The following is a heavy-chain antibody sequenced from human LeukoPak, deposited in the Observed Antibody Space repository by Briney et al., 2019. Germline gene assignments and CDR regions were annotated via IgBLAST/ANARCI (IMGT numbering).Heavy chain of an antibody. V-gene: IGHV4-59*01. D-gene: IGHD5-24*01. Sequence: SETLSLTCTVSGGSISSYYWSWIRQPPGKGLEWIGYIYYSGSTNYNPSLKSRVTISVDTSKNQFSLKLSSVTAADTAVYYCAREGSRDGYNLGYWGQGTLVTVSS. J-gene: IGHJ4*02. CDR2: IYYSGST. CDR3: AREGSRDGYNLGY. CDR1: GGSISSYY.